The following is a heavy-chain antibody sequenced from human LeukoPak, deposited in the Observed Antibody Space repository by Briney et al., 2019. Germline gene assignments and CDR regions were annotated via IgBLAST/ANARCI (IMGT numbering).Heavy chain of an antibody. V-gene: IGHV3-21*01. CDR3: ARDRVLRYFDWLLSPYYMDV. CDR1: GFTFSSYS. D-gene: IGHD3-9*01. J-gene: IGHJ6*03. CDR2: ISSSSSYI. Sequence: GGSLGLSCAASGFTFSSYSMNWVRQAPGKGLEWVSSISSSSSYIYCADSVKGRFTISRDNAKNSLYLQMNSLRAEDTAVYYCARDRVLRYFDWLLSPYYMDVWGKGTTVTVSS.